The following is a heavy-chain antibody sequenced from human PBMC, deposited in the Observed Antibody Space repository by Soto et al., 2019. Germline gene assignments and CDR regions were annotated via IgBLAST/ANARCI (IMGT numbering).Heavy chain of an antibody. J-gene: IGHJ4*02. D-gene: IGHD4-17*01. CDR3: VSQRTTVPTQAYFDY. CDR2: IYYSGST. V-gene: IGHV4-39*01. CDR1: GGSISSSSYY. Sequence: PSETLSLTCTVSGGSISSSSYYRGWIRQPPGKGLEWIGSIYYSGSTYYNPSLKSRVTISVDTSKNRFSLSLNSVTASDTAVYFCVSQRTTVPTQAYFDYWGPGALVTVSS.